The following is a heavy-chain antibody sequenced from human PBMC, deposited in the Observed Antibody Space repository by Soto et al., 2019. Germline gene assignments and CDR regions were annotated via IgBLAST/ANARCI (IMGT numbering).Heavy chain of an antibody. Sequence: QVQLVQSGAEEKKPGASVKVSCKASGYTFTSYAMHWVRQAPGQRLEWMGWINAGNGNTKYSQKCQGRVTITRDTPAITAYMELSSLRSEDTAVYYCARGPGTGMDVWGQGTTVTVSS. J-gene: IGHJ6*02. CDR3: ARGPGTGMDV. CDR1: GYTFTSYA. D-gene: IGHD1-1*01. V-gene: IGHV1-3*05. CDR2: INAGNGNT.